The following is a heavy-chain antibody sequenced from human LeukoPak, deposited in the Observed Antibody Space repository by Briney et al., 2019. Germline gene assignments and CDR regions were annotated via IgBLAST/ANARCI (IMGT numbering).Heavy chain of an antibody. CDR2: IWYDGSNK. D-gene: IGHD5-12*01. V-gene: IGHV3-33*01. CDR3: AGGYSGYPLDY. Sequence: PGRSLRLSCAASGFTFSSYGMHWVRQAPGKGLEWVAVIWYDGSNKYYADSVKGRFTISRDNSKNTLYLQMNSLRAEDTAVYYCAGGYSGYPLDYWGQGTLVTVSS. CDR1: GFTFSSYG. J-gene: IGHJ4*02.